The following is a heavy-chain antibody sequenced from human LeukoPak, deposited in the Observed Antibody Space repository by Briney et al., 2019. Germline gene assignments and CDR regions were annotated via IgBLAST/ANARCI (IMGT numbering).Heavy chain of an antibody. V-gene: IGHV3-9*03. CDR3: AKERSGSPLFSGFDY. J-gene: IGHJ4*02. Sequence: GRSLRLSCAASGFTFDDYAMHWVRQAPGKGLEWVSSISWNSGGIGYADSEKGRFTISRDNAKNSLYLQMNSLRAEDMALYYCAKERSGSPLFSGFDYWGQGTLVTVSS. D-gene: IGHD3-10*01. CDR2: ISWNSGGI. CDR1: GFTFDDYA.